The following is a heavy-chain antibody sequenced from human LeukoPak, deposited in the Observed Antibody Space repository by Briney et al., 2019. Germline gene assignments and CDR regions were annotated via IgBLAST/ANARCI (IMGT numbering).Heavy chain of an antibody. D-gene: IGHD3-10*01. CDR2: ISYDGSNK. Sequence: PGRSLRLSCAASGFTFSSYAMHWVRQAPGKGLEWVAVISYDGSNKYYADSVKGRFTISRDNSKNTLYLQMNSLRAEDTAVYYCARDSDETFDIWGQGTMVTVSS. CDR3: ARDSDETFDI. V-gene: IGHV3-30-3*01. CDR1: GFTFSSYA. J-gene: IGHJ3*02.